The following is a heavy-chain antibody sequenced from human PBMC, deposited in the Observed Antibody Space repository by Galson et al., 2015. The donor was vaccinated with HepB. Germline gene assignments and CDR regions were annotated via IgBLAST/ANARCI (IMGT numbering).Heavy chain of an antibody. V-gene: IGHV3-74*01. CDR1: GFTFSSYW. J-gene: IGHJ6*02. D-gene: IGHD4-11*01. CDR2: INRDGSST. CDR3: ARTTVTPYYYYGMDV. Sequence: SLRLSCAASGFTFSSYWMHWVRQAPGKGLVWVSRINRDGSSTSYADSVKGRFTISRDNAKNTLYLQMNSLRAEDTAVYYCARTTVTPYYYYGMDVWGQGTTVTVSS.